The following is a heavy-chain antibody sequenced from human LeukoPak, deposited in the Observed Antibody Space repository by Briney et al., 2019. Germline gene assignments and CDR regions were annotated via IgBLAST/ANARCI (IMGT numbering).Heavy chain of an antibody. CDR2: IIPIFGTA. CDR3: ARLRSPYYYGSGSPFDY. CDR1: GGTFSSYA. J-gene: IGHJ4*02. Sequence: PRASVKVSCKASGGTFSSYAISWVRQAPGQGLEWMGGIIPIFGTANYAQKFQGRVTITADESTSTAYMELSSLRSEDTAVYYCARLRSPYYYGSGSPFDYWGQGTLVTVSS. V-gene: IGHV1-69*13. D-gene: IGHD3-10*01.